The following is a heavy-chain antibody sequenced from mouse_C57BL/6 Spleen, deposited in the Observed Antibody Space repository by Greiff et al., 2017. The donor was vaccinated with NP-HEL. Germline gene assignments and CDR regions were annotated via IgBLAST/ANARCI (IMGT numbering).Heavy chain of an antibody. Sequence: EVQLQQSGPELVKPGASVKISCKASGYTFTDYYMNWVKQSHGKSLEWIGDINPNNGGTSYNQKFKGKATLTVDKSSSTAYMELRSLTSEDSAVYYCARDSNVAWFAYWGQGTLVTVSA. J-gene: IGHJ3*01. D-gene: IGHD2-5*01. CDR2: INPNNGGT. CDR3: ARDSNVAWFAY. V-gene: IGHV1-26*01. CDR1: GYTFTDYY.